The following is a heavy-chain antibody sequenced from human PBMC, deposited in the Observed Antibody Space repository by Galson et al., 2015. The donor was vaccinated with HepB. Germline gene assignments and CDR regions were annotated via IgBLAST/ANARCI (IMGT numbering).Heavy chain of an antibody. CDR3: ARTYCSSTSCYDLMIDY. CDR2: ISSSSSYI. Sequence: SLRLSCAASGFTFSSYSMNWVRQAPGKGLEWVSSISSSSSYIYYADSVKGRFTIFRDNAKNSLYLQMNSLRAEDTAVYYCARTYCSSTSCYDLMIDYWGQGTLVTVSS. D-gene: IGHD2-2*01. CDR1: GFTFSSYS. J-gene: IGHJ4*02. V-gene: IGHV3-21*01.